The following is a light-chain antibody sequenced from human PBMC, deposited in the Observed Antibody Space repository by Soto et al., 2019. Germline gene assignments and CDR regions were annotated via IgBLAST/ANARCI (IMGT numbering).Light chain of an antibody. CDR3: QQYDEWLRLT. V-gene: IGKV3D-15*01. J-gene: IGKJ4*01. CDR1: QSVSSY. CDR2: GAS. Sequence: EIVLTQSPATLSLSPGERATLSCRASQSVSSYLAWYQQKPGQAPRLLIFGASSRATGIPARFSGSGSGTEFNLTISSLQSEDFAVYFCQQYDEWLRLTFGGGTKVEIK.